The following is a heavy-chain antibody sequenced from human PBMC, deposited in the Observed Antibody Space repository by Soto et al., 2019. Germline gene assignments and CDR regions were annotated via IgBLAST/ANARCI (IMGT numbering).Heavy chain of an antibody. CDR3: ARVERGTATTVVNAFDI. J-gene: IGHJ3*02. Sequence: QVQLQQWGAGLLKPSETLSLTCAVYGGSVSSGSYYWSWIRQPPGKGLEWSGEMSHSGGTNFNPSLKSRVTISVDTSKNQFSLKMSFVTAADTALYYCARVERGTATTVVNAFDIWGPGTMVTVSS. CDR1: GGSVSSGSYY. D-gene: IGHD1-1*01. CDR2: MSHSGGT. V-gene: IGHV4-34*01.